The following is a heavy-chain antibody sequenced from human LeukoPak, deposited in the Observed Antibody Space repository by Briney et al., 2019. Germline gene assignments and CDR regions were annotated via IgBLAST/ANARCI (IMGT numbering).Heavy chain of an antibody. V-gene: IGHV3-23*01. CDR2: ISGSGGST. J-gene: IGHJ4*02. CDR1: GFTFSSYA. CDR3: ARSGYGDYVDY. Sequence: GGSLRLSCAASGFTFSSYAMSWVRQAPGKGLEWVSSISGSGGSTYYADSVKGRFTISRDNSKNTLYLQMNSLRAEDTAVYYCARSGYGDYVDYWGQGTLVTVSS. D-gene: IGHD4-17*01.